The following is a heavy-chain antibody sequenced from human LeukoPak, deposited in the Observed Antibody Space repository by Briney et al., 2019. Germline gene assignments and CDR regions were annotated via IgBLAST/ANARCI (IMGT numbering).Heavy chain of an antibody. J-gene: IGHJ3*02. Sequence: SETLSLTCTVSGGSISSSSYYWGWIRQPPGKGLEWIGSIYYSGSTYYSPSLKSRVTISVDTSKNQFSLKLSSVTAADTAVYYCATAPLDAFDIWGQGTMVTVSS. CDR3: ATAPLDAFDI. CDR1: GGSISSSSYY. CDR2: IYYSGST. V-gene: IGHV4-39*01.